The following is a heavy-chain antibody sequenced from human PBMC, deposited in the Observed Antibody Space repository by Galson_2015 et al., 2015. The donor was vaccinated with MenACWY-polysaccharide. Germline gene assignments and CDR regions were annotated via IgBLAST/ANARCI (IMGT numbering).Heavy chain of an antibody. V-gene: IGHV3-53*01. J-gene: IGHJ4*02. D-gene: IGHD5-24*01. Sequence: SLRLSCAASGFTVSSNYMSWVRQAPGKGLEWVSVIYSGGSTYYADSVKGRFTISRDNSKNTLYLQMNSLRAEDTAVYYCANSRWIQEFDYWGQGTLVTVSS. CDR1: GFTVSSNY. CDR2: IYSGGST. CDR3: ANSRWIQEFDY.